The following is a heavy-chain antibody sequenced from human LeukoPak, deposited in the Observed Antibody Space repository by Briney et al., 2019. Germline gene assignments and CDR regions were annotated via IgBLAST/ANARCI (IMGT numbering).Heavy chain of an antibody. CDR3: ARGGVVPAARPFDY. Sequence: PGGSLRLSCAASGFSFSSYALSWVRQAPGKGLEWVSYISSSSSTIYYADSVKGRFTISRDNAKNSLYLQMNSLRAEDTAVYYCARGGVVPAARPFDYWGQGTLVTVSS. V-gene: IGHV3-48*01. CDR1: GFSFSSYA. CDR2: ISSSSSTI. D-gene: IGHD2-2*01. J-gene: IGHJ4*02.